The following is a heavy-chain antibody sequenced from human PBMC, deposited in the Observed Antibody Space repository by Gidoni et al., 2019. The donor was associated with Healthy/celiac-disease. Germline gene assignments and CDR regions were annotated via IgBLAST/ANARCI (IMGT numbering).Heavy chain of an antibody. J-gene: IGHJ4*02. CDR3: ARLRYYYGSGSRSFDY. Sequence: EVQLVQSGAEVEKPGESLTISCKGSGYSFTSYWIVWVRQMPGKGLEWMGISYPGEYDTRYSRSFQGQVTISADKSISTAYLQWSSLNASDTAMYYCARLRYYYGSGSRSFDYWGQGTLVTVSS. CDR1: GYSFTSYW. CDR2: SYPGEYDT. V-gene: IGHV5-51*01. D-gene: IGHD3-10*01.